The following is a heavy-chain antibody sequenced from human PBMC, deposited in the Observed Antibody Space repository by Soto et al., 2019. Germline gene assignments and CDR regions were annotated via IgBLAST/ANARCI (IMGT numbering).Heavy chain of an antibody. CDR3: ARWWFGDNYYYYMDV. V-gene: IGHV1-8*01. CDR1: GYTFTSCD. CDR2: MNPNSGNT. D-gene: IGHD3-10*01. J-gene: IGHJ6*03. Sequence: ASVKVSCKASGYTFTSCDINWVRQATGQGLEWMGWMNPNSGNTGYAQKFQGRVTMTRNTSISTAYMELSSLRSEDTAVYYCARWWFGDNYYYYMDVWGKGTTVTVSS.